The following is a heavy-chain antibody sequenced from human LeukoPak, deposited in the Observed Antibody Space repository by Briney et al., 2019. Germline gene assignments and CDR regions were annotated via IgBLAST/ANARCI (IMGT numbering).Heavy chain of an antibody. CDR1: GFTFSSCA. Sequence: GGSLRLSCAASGFTFSSCAMSWVRQAPGKGLEWVPAISGSGGSTYYADSVKGRFTISRDNSKNTLYLQMNSLRAEDTAVYYCAKPGRYCSGGSCRKGVDAFDIWGQGTMVTVSS. CDR3: AKPGRYCSGGSCRKGVDAFDI. V-gene: IGHV3-23*01. CDR2: ISGSGGST. J-gene: IGHJ3*02. D-gene: IGHD2-15*01.